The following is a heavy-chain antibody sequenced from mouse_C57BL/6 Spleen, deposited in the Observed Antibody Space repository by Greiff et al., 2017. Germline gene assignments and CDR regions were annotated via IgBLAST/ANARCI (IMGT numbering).Heavy chain of an antibody. CDR3: TRRFYYYGSTYGGDAMDY. CDR1: GYTFTDYE. J-gene: IGHJ4*01. V-gene: IGHV1-15*01. CDR2: IDPETGGT. D-gene: IGHD1-1*01. Sequence: VQVVESGAELVRPGASVTLSCKASGYTFTDYEMHWVKQTPVHGLEWIGAIDPETGGTAYNQKFKGKAILTADKSSSTAYMALRSLTSEDSAVYYFTRRFYYYGSTYGGDAMDYWGQGTSVTVSS.